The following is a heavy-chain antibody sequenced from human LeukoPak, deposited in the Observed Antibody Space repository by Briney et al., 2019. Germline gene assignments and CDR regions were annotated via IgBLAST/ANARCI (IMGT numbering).Heavy chain of an antibody. CDR1: TFTFNSYA. CDR2: ISSSGDLT. V-gene: IGHV3-23*01. Sequence: GGSLRLSCAASTFTFNSYAVSWVRQAPGKGLEWISAISSSGDLTFYADSVKGRFTISRDNSKNMLYLQMDSLKAEDTAVYYCPYGFWSCYYVFDYWGQGTLVTASS. D-gene: IGHD3-3*01. CDR3: PYGFWSCYYVFDY. J-gene: IGHJ4*02.